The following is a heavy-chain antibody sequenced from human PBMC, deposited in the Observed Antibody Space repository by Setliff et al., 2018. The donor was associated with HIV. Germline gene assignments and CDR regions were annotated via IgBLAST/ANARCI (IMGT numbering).Heavy chain of an antibody. Sequence: PSETLSLTCAAYGGSFSGYYWAWIRQPPGKGLEWIGEINHSGSTSYNPSLKSRATISVDTSKTQLSLRLSSITAADTAVYYCASVQVDSSGPFDYWGQGTLVTVSS. J-gene: IGHJ4*02. CDR2: INHSGST. D-gene: IGHD6-19*01. CDR3: ASVQVDSSGPFDY. V-gene: IGHV4-34*01. CDR1: GGSFSGYY.